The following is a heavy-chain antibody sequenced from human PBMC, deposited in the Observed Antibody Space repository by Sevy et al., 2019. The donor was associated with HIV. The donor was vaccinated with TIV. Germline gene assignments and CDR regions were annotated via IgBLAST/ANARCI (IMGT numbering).Heavy chain of an antibody. Sequence: SESLSLTCTVSGGSINNKAYYWAWIRQPPGKGLEWIGSMSYNGNSYYNPSLNCRVTISLDTSKNQFSLRLTFVTAAESAVYYCARRLAAAGGGNEYFQPWGQGTLVTVSS. D-gene: IGHD6-13*01. CDR2: MSYNGNS. J-gene: IGHJ1*01. CDR3: ARRLAAAGGGNEYFQP. CDR1: GGSINNKAYY. V-gene: IGHV4-39*01.